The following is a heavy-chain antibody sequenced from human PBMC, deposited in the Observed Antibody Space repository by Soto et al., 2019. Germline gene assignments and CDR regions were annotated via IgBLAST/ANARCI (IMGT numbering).Heavy chain of an antibody. CDR3: ARVRERNGNWGFDY. J-gene: IGHJ4*02. CDR1: GGTFSSYA. D-gene: IGHD7-27*01. CDR2: IIPILGIA. V-gene: IGHV1-69*10. Sequence: ASVKVSCKASGGTFSSYAISWVRQAPGQGLEWMGGIIPILGIANYAQKFQGRVTITADKSTSPAYMELSSLRSEDTAVYYCARVRERNGNWGFDYWGQGTLVTVSS.